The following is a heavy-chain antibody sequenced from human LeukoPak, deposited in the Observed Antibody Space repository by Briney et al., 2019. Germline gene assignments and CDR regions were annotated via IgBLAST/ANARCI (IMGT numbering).Heavy chain of an antibody. D-gene: IGHD3-9*01. J-gene: IGHJ4*02. CDR2: IGGRGGKK. CDR3: AISGWGDILTGYYGDSTTGY. Sequence: GGSLRLSCAASGFTVSSNYMSWVRQAPGKGLDWVSGIGGRGGKKYYADSVKGRFTISRDDSKNTVYLQMNSLRAEDTAVYYCAISGWGDILTGYYGDSTTGYWGQGTLVTVSS. CDR1: GFTVSSNY. V-gene: IGHV3-23*01.